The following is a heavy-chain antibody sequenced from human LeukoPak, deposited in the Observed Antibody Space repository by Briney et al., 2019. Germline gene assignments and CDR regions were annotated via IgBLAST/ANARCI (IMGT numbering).Heavy chain of an antibody. D-gene: IGHD5-12*01. CDR2: IIPRFTP. CDR1: GYTFTGYY. V-gene: IGHV1-69*05. Sequence: SVKVSCKASGYTFTGYYMHWVRQAPGQGLEWMGGIIPRFTPNYAQHFQGRVTITTDEATTTAYLELSNLRSDDTAVYYCAGLGYSGYGPRSRFDNWGQGTLITVST. CDR3: AGLGYSGYGPRSRFDN. J-gene: IGHJ4*02.